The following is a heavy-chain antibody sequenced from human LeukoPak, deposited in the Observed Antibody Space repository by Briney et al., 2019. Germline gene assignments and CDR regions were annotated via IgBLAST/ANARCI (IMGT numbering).Heavy chain of an antibody. CDR1: GFNFNNAW. Sequence: GGSLRLSCTTSGFNFNNAWMNWVRQAPGKGLEWVGRIKSRTDGGTTVYSAPVKGRFTISRDDSKSTLYLQMNSLKIQDTAVYYFTPDLLAAVGFVSFFDFWGQGALVPVSS. CDR3: TPDLLAAVGFVSFFDF. D-gene: IGHD6-13*01. J-gene: IGHJ4*02. V-gene: IGHV3-15*07. CDR2: IKSRTDGGTT.